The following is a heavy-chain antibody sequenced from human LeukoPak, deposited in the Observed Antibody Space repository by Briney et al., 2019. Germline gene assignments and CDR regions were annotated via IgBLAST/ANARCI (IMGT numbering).Heavy chain of an antibody. CDR3: ASGANSYGGY. J-gene: IGHJ4*02. CDR1: GGTFSSYA. D-gene: IGHD5-18*01. V-gene: IGHV1-69*05. Sequence: SVKVSCKASGGTFSSYAISWVRQAPGQGLEWMGRIIPIFGTADYAQKFQGRVTITTDESTSTAYMELSSLRSEDTAVYYCASGANSYGGYWGQGTLVTVSS. CDR2: IIPIFGTA.